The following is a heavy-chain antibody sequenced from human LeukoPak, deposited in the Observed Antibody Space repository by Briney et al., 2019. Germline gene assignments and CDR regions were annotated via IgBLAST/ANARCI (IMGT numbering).Heavy chain of an antibody. V-gene: IGHV4-38-2*02. J-gene: IGHJ4*02. D-gene: IGHD6-13*01. CDR3: AREAAMQYFFDY. Sequence: SETLSLTCTVSGYSITTGHYWGWIRQPPGKGLEWIGSIYHSGSTSYNPSLKSRVTMSVDTSKNQFSLDVSSETAADTAVYYCAREAAMQYFFDYWGQGILVTVSS. CDR2: IYHSGST. CDR1: GYSITTGHY.